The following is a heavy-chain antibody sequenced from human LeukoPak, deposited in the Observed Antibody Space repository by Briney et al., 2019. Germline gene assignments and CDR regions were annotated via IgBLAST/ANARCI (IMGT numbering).Heavy chain of an antibody. CDR2: ISWNSGSI. J-gene: IGHJ4*02. CDR1: GFTFDDYA. Sequence: GGSLRLSCAASGFTFDDYAMHWVREAPGKGLEWVSGISWNSGSIGYADSVKGRFAISRDNAMNSLYLQMNSLRAEDTALYYCAKDSSGWYISAIDYWGQGTLVTVSS. V-gene: IGHV3-9*01. D-gene: IGHD6-19*01. CDR3: AKDSSGWYISAIDY.